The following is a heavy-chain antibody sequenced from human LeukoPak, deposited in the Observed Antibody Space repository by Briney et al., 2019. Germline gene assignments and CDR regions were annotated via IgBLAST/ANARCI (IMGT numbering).Heavy chain of an antibody. D-gene: IGHD3-10*01. CDR1: GFTFSSYS. J-gene: IGHJ4*02. CDR2: ISSSSSTI. V-gene: IGHV3-48*01. CDR3: ARDLLYPYYGSGSYFAD. Sequence: GGSLRLSCAASGFTFSSYSMNWVRQAPGKGLEWVSYISSSSSTIYYADSVKGRFTISRDNAKNSLYLQMNSLRAEDTAVYYCARDLLYPYYGSGSYFADWGQGTLVTVSS.